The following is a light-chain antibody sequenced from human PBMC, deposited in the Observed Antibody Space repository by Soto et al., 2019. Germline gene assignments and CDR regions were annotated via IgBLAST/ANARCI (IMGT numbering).Light chain of an antibody. CDR1: QSVSNN. V-gene: IGKV3-15*01. CDR2: GAS. Sequence: EIVMTQSPATLSVSPGERVTLSCRASQSVSNNLAWYQQKPGQAPRLLIYGASTRATGIPARFSGSGSGTEFKLTISSLQSEDFAVYYCQQYNNWPPEYTFGQGTKLEIK. CDR3: QQYNNWPPEYT. J-gene: IGKJ2*01.